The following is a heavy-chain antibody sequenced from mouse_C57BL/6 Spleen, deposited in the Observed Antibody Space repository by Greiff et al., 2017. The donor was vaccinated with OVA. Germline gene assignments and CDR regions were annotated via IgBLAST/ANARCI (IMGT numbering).Heavy chain of an antibody. Sequence: SGAELVRPGASVKMSCKASGYTFTSYNMHWVKQTPRQGLEWIGAINPENGDNSNNQQFKGKATLTVDKSSSRAYMQLSILTSEDSAVYYCAREELSGRFDYWGQGTTLTVSS. CDR3: AREELSGRFDY. CDR2: INPENGDN. D-gene: IGHD1-3*01. J-gene: IGHJ2*01. V-gene: IGHV1-12*01. CDR1: GYTFTSYN.